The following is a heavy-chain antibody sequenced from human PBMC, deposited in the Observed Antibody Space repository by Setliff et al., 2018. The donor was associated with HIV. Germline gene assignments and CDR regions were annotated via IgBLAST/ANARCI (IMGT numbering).Heavy chain of an antibody. V-gene: IGHV4-34*01. J-gene: IGHJ4*02. CDR2: INHSGNN. D-gene: IGHD3-10*01. CDR1: GGSFSGFY. CDR3: ARGLGHYGSGSSLPLGY. Sequence: SETLSLTCDVYGGSFSGFYWTWIRQPPGKGLEWSGEINHSGNNNYNPSLNSRVLISVDTSKNQFSLKMLSVTAADTAVYYCARGLGHYGSGSSLPLGYWGQGTLVTVSS.